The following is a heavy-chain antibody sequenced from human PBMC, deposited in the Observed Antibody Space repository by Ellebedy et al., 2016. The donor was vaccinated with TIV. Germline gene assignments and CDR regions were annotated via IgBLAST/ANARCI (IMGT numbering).Heavy chain of an antibody. V-gene: IGHV3-23*01. CDR1: GFTFSSYA. Sequence: GESLKISCSASGFTFSSYAMSWVRQAQGKGLEWVSAISGSGGSTYYADSVKGRFTISRDNSKNTLYLQMNSLRAEDTAVYYCANWGSSSKVKLQPFDYWGQGALVTVSS. J-gene: IGHJ4*02. CDR3: ANWGSSSKVKLQPFDY. CDR2: ISGSGGST. D-gene: IGHD5-18*01.